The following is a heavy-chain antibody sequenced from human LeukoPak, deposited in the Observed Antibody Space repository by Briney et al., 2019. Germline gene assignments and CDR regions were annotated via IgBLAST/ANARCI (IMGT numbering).Heavy chain of an antibody. CDR2: ISYDGYDK. CDR3: AKDDNVLLWFGEGPIGY. Sequence: PGGSLRLSCAASGFTFNDYAMYWVRQTAGKGLEWVTLISYDGYDKSYADSVRGRFTISRDNSKNTLYLQMDSLRSENTAVYYCAKDDNVLLWFGEGPIGYWGQGTLVTVSS. J-gene: IGHJ4*02. CDR1: GFTFNDYA. D-gene: IGHD3-10*01. V-gene: IGHV3-30-3*01.